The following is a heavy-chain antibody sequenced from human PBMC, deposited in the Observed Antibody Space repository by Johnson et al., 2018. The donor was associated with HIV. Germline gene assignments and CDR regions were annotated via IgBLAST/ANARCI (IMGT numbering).Heavy chain of an antibody. D-gene: IGHD2-15*01. CDR3: AREADCSGGSCYDAFDI. J-gene: IGHJ3*02. CDR2: ISSRGSTI. V-gene: IGHV3-11*04. CDR1: GFTVSSNY. Sequence: QVHLVESGGGLVQPGGSLRLSCAASGFTVSSNYMSWVRQAPGKGLEWVSYISSRGSTIYYADSVKGRFTISRDNSKNTLYLQMNSLRAEDTAVYYCAREADCSGGSCYDAFDIWGQGTMVTVSS.